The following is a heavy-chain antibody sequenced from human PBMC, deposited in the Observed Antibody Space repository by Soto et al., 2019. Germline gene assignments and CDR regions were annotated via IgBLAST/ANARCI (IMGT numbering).Heavy chain of an antibody. V-gene: IGHV3-48*01. D-gene: IGHD3-22*01. J-gene: IGHJ3*02. CDR3: ARGDYYDSSGPFSDAFDI. CDR1: GFTFSSYS. CDR2: ISSSSSTI. Sequence: GGSLRLSSAASGFTFSSYSMNWVRQAPGKGLEWVSYISSSSSTIYYADSVKGRFTISRDNAKNSLYLQMNSLRAEDTAVYYCARGDYYDSSGPFSDAFDIWGQGTRVTVSS.